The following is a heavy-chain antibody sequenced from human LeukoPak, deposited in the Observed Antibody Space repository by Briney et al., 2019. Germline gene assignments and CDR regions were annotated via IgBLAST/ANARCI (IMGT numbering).Heavy chain of an antibody. CDR2: ISSSGDSS. V-gene: IGHV3-23*01. Sequence: GGSLRLSCAASGFTFSNYAMSWVRQAPGKGLEWVSVISSSGDSSYYAASVKGRFTISRDNSQNTLYLQMHNLTAEDTAVYYCAKDITIVRGAYEYYGMTGGGQATTVIVPS. J-gene: IGHJ6*02. D-gene: IGHD3-10*01. CDR1: GFTFSNYA. CDR3: AKDITIVRGAYEYYGMTG.